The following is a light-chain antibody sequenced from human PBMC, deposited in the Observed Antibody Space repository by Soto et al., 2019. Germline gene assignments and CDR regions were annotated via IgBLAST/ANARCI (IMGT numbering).Light chain of an antibody. CDR2: AAS. J-gene: IGKJ2*01. Sequence: EIVLTQSPGTLSLSPGERATLSCRASRSFASSYLAWYQQKPGQAPRLLIYAASSRATGIPDRFVGSGSGTDFTLTISTLVPDDFVVYYCHHYYSSPPYTFGQGTKLVIK. V-gene: IGKV3-20*01. CDR3: HHYYSSPPYT. CDR1: RSFASSY.